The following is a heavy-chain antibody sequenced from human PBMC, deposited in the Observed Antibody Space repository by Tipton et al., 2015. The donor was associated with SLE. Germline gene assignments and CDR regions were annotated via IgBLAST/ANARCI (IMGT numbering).Heavy chain of an antibody. V-gene: IGHV4-39*07. J-gene: IGHJ5*02. Sequence: SRVSISVDTSKNQFSLKLSSVTAADTAVYYCARAGGGDSNWFDPWGQGTLVTVSS. CDR3: ARAGGGDSNWFDP. D-gene: IGHD2-21*01.